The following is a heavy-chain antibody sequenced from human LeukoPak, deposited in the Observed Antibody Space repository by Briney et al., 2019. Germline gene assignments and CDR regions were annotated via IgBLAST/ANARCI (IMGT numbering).Heavy chain of an antibody. D-gene: IGHD1-26*01. J-gene: IGHJ4*02. V-gene: IGHV7-4-1*02. Sequence: ASVKVSCKASGYTFTDYAMNWVRQAPGQGLEWMGWINTNTGNPTYAQGFTGRFVFSLDTSVSTAYLQISSLKAEDTAVHYCAGGIVGAPEAYYFDYWGQGTLVTVSS. CDR3: AGGIVGAPEAYYFDY. CDR1: GYTFTDYA. CDR2: INTNTGNP.